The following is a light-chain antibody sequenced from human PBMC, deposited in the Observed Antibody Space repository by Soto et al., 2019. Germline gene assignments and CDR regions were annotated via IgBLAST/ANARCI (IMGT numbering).Light chain of an antibody. V-gene: IGLV4-69*01. Sequence: QLVLTQSPSASASLGASVKITCTLSSGHSSYAIAWHQQQPEKGPRYLMKLNSDGSHSQGDGIPDRFSGSSSGAERYLTISLLQYEDEADYYCQTWGTGIQVFGGGTKLTVL. J-gene: IGLJ2*01. CDR1: SGHSSYA. CDR3: QTWGTGIQV. CDR2: LNSDGSH.